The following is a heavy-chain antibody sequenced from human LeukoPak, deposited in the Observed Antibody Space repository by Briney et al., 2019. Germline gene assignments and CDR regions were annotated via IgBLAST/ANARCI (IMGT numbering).Heavy chain of an antibody. CDR1: GGSISSGGYY. D-gene: IGHD3-22*01. J-gene: IGHJ4*02. V-gene: IGHV4-31*01. Sequence: SETLSLTCTVSGGSISSGGYYWSWIRQHPGKGLEWIGYIHYSESTYYNPSLKSPLTISLDTSKNQFSLKLSSVTAADTAVYYCARAYDSSGYYYYYYFDYWGQGTLVTVSP. CDR3: ARAYDSSGYYYYYYFDY. CDR2: IHYSEST.